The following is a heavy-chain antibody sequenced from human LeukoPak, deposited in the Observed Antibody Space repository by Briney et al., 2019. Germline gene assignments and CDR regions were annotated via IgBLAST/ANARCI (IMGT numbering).Heavy chain of an antibody. J-gene: IGHJ4*02. CDR2: IYYSGST. D-gene: IGHD3-16*02. Sequence: SETLSLTCTVSGGSISSGGYYWSWIRQHPGKGLEWIVYIYYSGSTYYNPSLKSRVTISVDTSKNQFSLKLSSVTAADTAVYYCARVNRGVWGSYRSSIDYWGQGTLVTVSS. CDR1: GGSISSGGYY. CDR3: ARVNRGVWGSYRSSIDY. V-gene: IGHV4-31*03.